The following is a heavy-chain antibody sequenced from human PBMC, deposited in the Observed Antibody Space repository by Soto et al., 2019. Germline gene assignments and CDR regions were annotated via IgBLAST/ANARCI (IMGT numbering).Heavy chain of an antibody. V-gene: IGHV4-34*01. J-gene: IGHJ6*02. Sequence: SETLSLTCAVYGGSFSGYYWSWIRQPPGKGLEWIGEINHSGSTNYNPSLKSRVTISVDTSKNQFSLKLSSVTAADTAVYYCVRVLLWFGELPSGMDVWGQGTRVTVSS. CDR3: VRVLLWFGELPSGMDV. CDR1: GGSFSGYY. D-gene: IGHD3-10*01. CDR2: INHSGST.